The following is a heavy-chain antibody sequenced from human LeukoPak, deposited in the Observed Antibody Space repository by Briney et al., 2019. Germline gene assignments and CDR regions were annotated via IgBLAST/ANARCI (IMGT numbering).Heavy chain of an antibody. Sequence: PSQSLSLTCTVAGGSVSSDYWGWVRQPPGKGLEWGGYIYYSVSTNYNPPLKRRVTISVDTSKNQFSLKLSPVTAADTAVYYCARERKGSSTLDYWGQGTLVTVSS. V-gene: IGHV4-59*02. CDR1: GGSVSSDY. D-gene: IGHD1-26*01. CDR3: ARERKGSSTLDY. CDR2: IYYSVST. J-gene: IGHJ4*02.